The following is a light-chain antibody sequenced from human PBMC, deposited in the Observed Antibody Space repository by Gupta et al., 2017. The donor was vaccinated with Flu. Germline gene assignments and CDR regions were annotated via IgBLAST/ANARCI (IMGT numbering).Light chain of an antibody. V-gene: IGLV1-47*02. CDR1: SSKIGSHY. CDR2: GDD. J-gene: IGLJ3*02. CDR3: ASRDENLDGWV. Sequence: RMNIWSCVSSSKIGSHYIYWYQPDAGTAPIHLIYGDDPLRSGVPDRFCGSQCGTSGSLAISSLRSADEADYLCASRDENLDGWVFGGGTKLTVL.